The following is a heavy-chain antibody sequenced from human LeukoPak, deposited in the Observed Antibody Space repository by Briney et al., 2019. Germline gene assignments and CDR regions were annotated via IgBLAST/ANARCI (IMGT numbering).Heavy chain of an antibody. V-gene: IGHV3-66*01. D-gene: IGHD3-10*01. Sequence: GGSLRLSCAASGFTVSSNYMSWVRQAPGKGLEWVSVIYSGGSTYYADSVKGRFTISRDNSKNTLYLQMNSLRAEDTAVYYCARDMVAGSRVRWGQGTLVTVSS. CDR3: ARDMVAGSRVR. CDR1: GFTVSSNY. CDR2: IYSGGST. J-gene: IGHJ4*02.